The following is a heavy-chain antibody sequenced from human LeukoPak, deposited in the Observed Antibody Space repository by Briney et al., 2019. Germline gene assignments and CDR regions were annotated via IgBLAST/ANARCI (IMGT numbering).Heavy chain of an antibody. CDR1: GGSFSGDY. Sequence: SETLSLTCGVYGGSFSGDYWSWIRQPPGKGLEWIGEINHSGSSNDNPSLKSRVTISVDTSKNQFSLKLSSVTAADTAVYYCARNDYYDSSGYSDAFDIWGQGTMVTVSS. CDR2: INHSGSS. V-gene: IGHV4-34*01. D-gene: IGHD3-22*01. CDR3: ARNDYYDSSGYSDAFDI. J-gene: IGHJ3*02.